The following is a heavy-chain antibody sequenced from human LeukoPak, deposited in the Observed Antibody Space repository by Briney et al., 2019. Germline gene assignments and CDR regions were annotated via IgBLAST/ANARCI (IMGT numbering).Heavy chain of an antibody. CDR3: ARDRDFDY. Sequence: GGSLRLSCTGSGFTFSSYWMTWVRQAPGKGLEWVANIKQDGSEKYYVDSVKGRFTISRDNAKNSLYLQMNSLRAEDTAVYYCARDRDFDYWGQGTLVTVSS. V-gene: IGHV3-7*01. CDR1: GFTFSSYW. D-gene: IGHD3-10*01. CDR2: IKQDGSEK. J-gene: IGHJ4*02.